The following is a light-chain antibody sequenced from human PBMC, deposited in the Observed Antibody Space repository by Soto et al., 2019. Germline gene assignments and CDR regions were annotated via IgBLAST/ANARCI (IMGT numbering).Light chain of an antibody. CDR2: GAS. CDR1: ESVSSN. J-gene: IGKJ4*01. V-gene: IGKV3-15*01. Sequence: EIVMTQSPATLSVSQGERATLSCRASESVSSNLAWYQQKPGQAPRLLIYGASTRATGVPARFSGSGSGTEFTRTISRLQSEDFAVFYCQQYNKWPLTFGGGTKVELK. CDR3: QQYNKWPLT.